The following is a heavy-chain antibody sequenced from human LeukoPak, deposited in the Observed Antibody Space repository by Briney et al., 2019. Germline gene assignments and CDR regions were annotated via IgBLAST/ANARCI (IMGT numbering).Heavy chain of an antibody. Sequence: GGSLRLSCAASGSTLSSYWMSWVRQAPGKGLEWVANIKEDGIAKYYVDSVKGRFTISRDNAKNSLYLQMNSLRAEDTAVYYRARVVFGTGGAFDIWGQGTMVTVSS. CDR3: ARVVFGTGGAFDI. D-gene: IGHD1-1*01. CDR2: IKEDGIAK. J-gene: IGHJ3*02. CDR1: GSTLSSYW. V-gene: IGHV3-7*04.